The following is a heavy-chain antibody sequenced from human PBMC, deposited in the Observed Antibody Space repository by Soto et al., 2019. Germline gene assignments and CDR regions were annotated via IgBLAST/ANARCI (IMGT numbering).Heavy chain of an antibody. CDR3: VKDRPARKLQLDFDS. V-gene: IGHV3-23*01. J-gene: IGHJ4*02. CDR2: ISGLGGTT. CDR1: GFTFAVHA. Sequence: GGSLRLSCAASGFTFAVHAMSWVRQAPGKGLEWVSSISGLGGTTHYADSVTGRFNISRDNSNSMMYLQVNRLRVEDTAIYYCVKDRPARKLQLDFDSWGQGIPVTVSS.